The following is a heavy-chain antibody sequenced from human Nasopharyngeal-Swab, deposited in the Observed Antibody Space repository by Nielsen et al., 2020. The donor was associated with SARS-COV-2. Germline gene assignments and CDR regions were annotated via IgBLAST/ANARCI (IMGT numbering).Heavy chain of an antibody. J-gene: IGHJ4*02. Sequence: RQAPGKGLEWIGSIYYSGSTYYNPSLKSRVTISVDTSKNQFSLKLSSVTAADTAAYYCASRRYYYGSGSYSLDYWGQGTLVTVSS. D-gene: IGHD3-10*01. V-gene: IGHV4-39*07. CDR3: ASRRYYYGSGSYSLDY. CDR2: IYYSGST.